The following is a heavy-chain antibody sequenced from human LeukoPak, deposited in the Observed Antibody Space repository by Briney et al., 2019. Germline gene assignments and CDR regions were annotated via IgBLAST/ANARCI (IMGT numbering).Heavy chain of an antibody. CDR2: INTDGSST. D-gene: IGHD2-2*01. CDR3: ARAGGTSWYGAYYIDV. J-gene: IGHJ6*03. V-gene: IGHV3-74*01. Sequence: GGSLRLSCAASGFTFSSYWMHWVRQAPGKGLVWVSRINTDGSSTSYADSVKGRFTISRDNARNTLYLQMNSLRDEATAVYYSARAGGTSWYGAYYIDVWGKGTTVTVSS. CDR1: GFTFSSYW.